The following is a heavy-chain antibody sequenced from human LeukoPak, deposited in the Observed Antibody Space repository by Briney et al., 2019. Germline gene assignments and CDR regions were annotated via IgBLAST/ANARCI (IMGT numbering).Heavy chain of an antibody. CDR2: IYYSGST. D-gene: IGHD3-10*01. CDR3: ARVLRYYYGSGSYYYYMDV. J-gene: IGHJ6*03. CDR1: GGSISSYY. V-gene: IGHV4-59*01. Sequence: PSETLSLTCTVSGGSISSYYWSWIRQPPGKGLEWIGYIYYSGSTNYNPSLKSRVTISVDTSKNQFSLKLSSVTAADTAVYYCARVLRYYYGSGSYYYYMDVWGKGTTVTISS.